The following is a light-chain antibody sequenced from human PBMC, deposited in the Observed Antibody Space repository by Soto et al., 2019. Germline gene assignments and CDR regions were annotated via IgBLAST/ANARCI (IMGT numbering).Light chain of an antibody. Sequence: DIPMTQSPSTLSASVGDRVAVTCRASQTISSWLAWYQQKPGKAPNLLIYKASSLQSGVPSRFSGSGSGTEFTLTSSSLQPDDFATYYCLQYNSYQFTFGQGTKLEIK. CDR1: QTISSW. J-gene: IGKJ2*01. V-gene: IGKV1-5*03. CDR2: KAS. CDR3: LQYNSYQFT.